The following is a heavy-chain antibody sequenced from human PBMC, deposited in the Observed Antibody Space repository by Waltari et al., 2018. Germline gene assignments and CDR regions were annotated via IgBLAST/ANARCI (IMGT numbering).Heavy chain of an antibody. Sequence: EVQLVESGGGLIQPGGSLRLSCAASGFTVSSNYMSWVRQAPGKVLGGVSVIYSGGSTYYADSVKGRFTISRDNSKNTLYLQMNSLRAEDTAVYYCAREDIVVVPAAMERDDYGMDVWGQGTTVTVSS. V-gene: IGHV3-53*01. CDR1: GFTVSSNY. D-gene: IGHD2-2*01. CDR2: IYSGGST. CDR3: AREDIVVVPAAMERDDYGMDV. J-gene: IGHJ6*02.